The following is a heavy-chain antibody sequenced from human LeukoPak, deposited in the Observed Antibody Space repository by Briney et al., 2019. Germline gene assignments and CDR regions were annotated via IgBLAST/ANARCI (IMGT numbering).Heavy chain of an antibody. D-gene: IGHD1-26*01. CDR1: GGSFSGYY. CDR3: ARHSGGTYYVNFDP. Sequence: PSETLSLTCAVYGGSFSGYYWSWIRQPPGKGLEWIGEINHSGSTYYNPSLKSRVTISVDTSKNQFSLKLSSVTAADTAVYYCARHSGGTYYVNFDPWGQGTLVTVSS. CDR2: INHSGST. J-gene: IGHJ5*02. V-gene: IGHV4-34*01.